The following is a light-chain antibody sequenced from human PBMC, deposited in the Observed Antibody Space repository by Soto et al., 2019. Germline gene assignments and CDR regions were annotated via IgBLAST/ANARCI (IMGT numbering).Light chain of an antibody. Sequence: QSVLTQPPSVSGAPGQRVTISCTGNSSNIGAGYDVHWYQQPPGKAPKLLLHGNSNRPPGVSDRFSGSKSGTSGSLAITGLQAEDEGDYYCQSFDTRLGGSRLFGGGTKLTVL. CDR3: QSFDTRLGGSRL. CDR1: SSNIGAGYD. V-gene: IGLV1-40*01. J-gene: IGLJ3*02. CDR2: GNS.